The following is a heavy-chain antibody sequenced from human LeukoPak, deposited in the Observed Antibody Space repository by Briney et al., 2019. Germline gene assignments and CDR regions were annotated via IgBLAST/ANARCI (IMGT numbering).Heavy chain of an antibody. Sequence: GGSLRLSCAASGFTFSDHYMDWVRQAPGKGLEWVGRTRNKANSYTTEYAASVRGRFTISRDDSKNSLYLQMNSLRAEDTAVYYCARNSSSWHYFDYWGQGTLVTVSS. D-gene: IGHD6-13*01. CDR2: TRNKANSYTT. J-gene: IGHJ4*02. CDR1: GFTFSDHY. CDR3: ARNSSSWHYFDY. V-gene: IGHV3-72*01.